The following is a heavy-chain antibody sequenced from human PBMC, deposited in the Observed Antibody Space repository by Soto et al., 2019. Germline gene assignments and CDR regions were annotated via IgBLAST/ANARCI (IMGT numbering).Heavy chain of an antibody. CDR1: GYTFTSFG. Sequence: GASVKVSCKASGYTFTSFGISWVRQAPGQGLEWMGWIRAYNGYTNYAQKFQGRVTITTDTSTSTAYMELRSLISDDTAVYYCARASDGYRSGWYVGYFDYWGQGTLVTVPQ. D-gene: IGHD6-19*01. CDR3: ARASDGYRSGWYVGYFDY. J-gene: IGHJ4*02. V-gene: IGHV1-18*04. CDR2: IRAYNGYT.